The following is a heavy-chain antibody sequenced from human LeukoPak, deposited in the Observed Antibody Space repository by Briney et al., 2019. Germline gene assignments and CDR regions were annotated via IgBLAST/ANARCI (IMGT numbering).Heavy chain of an antibody. D-gene: IGHD3-16*01. V-gene: IGHV4-39*01. Sequence: SETLSLTCTVSGGSFSSSDNYWGWIRQPPGKGLEWIASIYYSGTTYYNPSLKSRVTMSVDTSKNQFSLKLSSVTAADAALYYCARVNTLGVPSPWGQGILVTVSS. CDR2: IYYSGTT. CDR1: GGSFSSSDNY. J-gene: IGHJ5*02. CDR3: ARVNTLGVPSP.